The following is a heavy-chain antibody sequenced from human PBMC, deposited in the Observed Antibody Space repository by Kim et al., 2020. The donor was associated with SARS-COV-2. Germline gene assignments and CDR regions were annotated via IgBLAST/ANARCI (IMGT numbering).Heavy chain of an antibody. Sequence: SETLSLTYTVSGGSISSYYWSWIRQPPGKGLEWIGYIYYSGSTNYNPSLKSRVTISVDTSKNQFSLKLSSVTAADTAVYYCARQLIYCSSTSCYDNYYYYGMDVWGQGTTVTVSS. CDR2: IYYSGST. D-gene: IGHD2-2*01. CDR1: GGSISSYY. V-gene: IGHV4-59*08. CDR3: ARQLIYCSSTSCYDNYYYYGMDV. J-gene: IGHJ6*02.